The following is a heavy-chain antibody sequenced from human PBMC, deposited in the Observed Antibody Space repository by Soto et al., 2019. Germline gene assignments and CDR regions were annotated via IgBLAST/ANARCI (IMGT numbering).Heavy chain of an antibody. D-gene: IGHD3-10*01. J-gene: IGHJ4*02. Sequence: PGGSLRLSCAASGFTFSSYAMSWVGQAPGKGLEWVSAISVSGGSTYYADSVKGRFTISRDNSKNTLYLQMNSLRAEDTAVYYCASQVELLWFGDPGYWGQGTLVTVPS. CDR2: ISVSGGST. CDR1: GFTFSSYA. CDR3: ASQVELLWFGDPGY. V-gene: IGHV3-23*01.